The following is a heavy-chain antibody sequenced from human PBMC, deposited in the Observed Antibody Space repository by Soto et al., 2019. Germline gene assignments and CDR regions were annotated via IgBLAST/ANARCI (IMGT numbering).Heavy chain of an antibody. D-gene: IGHD2-15*01. V-gene: IGHV3-23*01. J-gene: IGHJ4*02. CDR2: ISGSGGST. CDR1: GFTFSSYA. Sequence: PGGSLRLSCAASGFTFSSYAMSWVRQAPGKGLEWVSAISGSGGSTYYADSVKGRFTISRDNSKNTLYLQMNSLRAEDTAVYYCAKDRGTLYCSGGSCSPYYFDYWGQGTLVTVSS. CDR3: AKDRGTLYCSGGSCSPYYFDY.